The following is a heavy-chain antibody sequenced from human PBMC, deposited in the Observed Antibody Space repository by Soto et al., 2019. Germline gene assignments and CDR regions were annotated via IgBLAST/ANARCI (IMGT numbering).Heavy chain of an antibody. V-gene: IGHV1-8*02. J-gene: IGHJ6*02. CDR3: AGYSGYDRYYYYYGMDV. CDR2: MNPNSGNT. D-gene: IGHD5-12*01. CDR1: GYTFTSYY. Sequence: ASVKVSCKASGYTFTSYYMHWVRQAPGQGLEWMGWMNPNSGNTGYAQKFQGRVTMTRNTSISTAYMELSSLRSEDTAVYYCAGYSGYDRYYYYYGMDVWGQGTTVTV.